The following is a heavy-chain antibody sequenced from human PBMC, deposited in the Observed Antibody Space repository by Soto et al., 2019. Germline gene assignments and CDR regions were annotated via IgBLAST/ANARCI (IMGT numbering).Heavy chain of an antibody. CDR2: IGASGAGT. CDR3: ALSKTGSYFDY. D-gene: IGHD1-26*01. J-gene: IGHJ4*02. V-gene: IGHV3-23*01. Sequence: VGSLRLSCAASGFTFSSYAMSWVRQAPGKGLEWVSAIGASGAGTYYAEYVKGRFTISRDNSKNTLYLQMNSLRAEDTAVYYCALSKTGSYFDYWGQGNLVTVSS. CDR1: GFTFSSYA.